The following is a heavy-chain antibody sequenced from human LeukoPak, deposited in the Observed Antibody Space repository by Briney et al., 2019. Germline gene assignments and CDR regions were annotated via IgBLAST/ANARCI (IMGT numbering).Heavy chain of an antibody. V-gene: IGHV3-48*02. CDR3: ARRVSQLSSGSYALWD. Sequence: GGSLRLSCAASGFTFNSYSMIWVRQAPGKGLEWVSYISGSGSTIYYADSVKGRFTISRDNAKNSLYLQMNSLRDEDTAVYYCARRVSQLSSGSYALWDWGQGTLITVSS. D-gene: IGHD3-22*01. J-gene: IGHJ1*01. CDR1: GFTFNSYS. CDR2: ISGSGSTI.